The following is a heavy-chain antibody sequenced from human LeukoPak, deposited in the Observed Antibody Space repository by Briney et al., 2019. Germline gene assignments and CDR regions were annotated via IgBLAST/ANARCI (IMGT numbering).Heavy chain of an antibody. CDR3: ARAPQITMVRGVIIPFDY. CDR2: ISAYNGNT. CDR1: GYTFTSYG. D-gene: IGHD3-10*01. Sequence: PEASVKVSCKASGYTFTSYGISWVRQAPGQGLEWMGWISAYNGNTNYAQKLQGRVTMTTDTSTSTAYMELRSLRSDDTAVYYCARAPQITMVRGVIIPFDYWGQGTLVTVSS. V-gene: IGHV1-18*01. J-gene: IGHJ4*02.